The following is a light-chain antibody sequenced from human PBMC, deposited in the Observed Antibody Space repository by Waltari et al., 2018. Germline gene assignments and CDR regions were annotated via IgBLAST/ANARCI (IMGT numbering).Light chain of an antibody. CDR1: QSLRHLNGYNY. CDR3: MQARQTPFT. Sequence: EIVMTQSPLSLPVTPGEPASISCRSSQSLRHLNGYNYLDWYLQKPGQFPKLLIYLGSSRASGVPGRFSGSGSGTAFTLLISRVEADDVGVYYCMQARQTPFTFGQGTKLEI. CDR2: LGS. J-gene: IGKJ2*01. V-gene: IGKV2-28*01.